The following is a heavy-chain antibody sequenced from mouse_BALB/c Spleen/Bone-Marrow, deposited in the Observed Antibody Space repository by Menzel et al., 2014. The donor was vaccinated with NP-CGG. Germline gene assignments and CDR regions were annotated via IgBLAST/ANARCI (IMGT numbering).Heavy chain of an antibody. CDR2: IDPETGGT. CDR1: GYTFTDYE. J-gene: IGHJ3*01. CDR3: TSYDWFAY. V-gene: IGHV1-15*01. Sequence: VQLQESGAELVRPGASVTLSCKASGYTFTDYEMHWVKQTPVHGLEWIGAIDPETGGTAYNQKLKGKATLTADKSSSTAYMELRSLTSEDSAVYYCTSYDWFAYWGQGTLVTVSA. D-gene: IGHD2-12*01.